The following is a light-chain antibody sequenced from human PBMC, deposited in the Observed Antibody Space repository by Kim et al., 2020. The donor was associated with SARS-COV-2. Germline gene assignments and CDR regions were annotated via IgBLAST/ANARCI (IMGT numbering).Light chain of an antibody. CDR2: GNT. Sequence: RVTISCTGSSSNIGAGYDVHWYQQLPGTAPKLLISGNTNRPSGVPDRFSGSRSGTSASLAITVLQAEDEADYYCQSYDRSLSGSVFGGGTQLTVL. CDR3: QSYDRSLSGSV. CDR1: SSNIGAGYD. J-gene: IGLJ3*02. V-gene: IGLV1-40*01.